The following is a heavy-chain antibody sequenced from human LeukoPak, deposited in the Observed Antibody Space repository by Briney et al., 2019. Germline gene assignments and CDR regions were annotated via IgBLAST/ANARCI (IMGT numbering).Heavy chain of an antibody. D-gene: IGHD3-16*01. CDR2: ISASANTI. V-gene: IGHV3-11*01. J-gene: IGHJ2*01. CDR3: ARDRWGPTKSFDL. CDR1: GFTFSDYV. Sequence: GGSLRLSCVGSGFTFSDYVMGWIRQAPGKGLEWISDISASANTIYYADSVKGRFTISRDNAKNSLYVQLTSLSAEDTAVYFCARDRWGPTKSFDLWGRGTLVTVSS.